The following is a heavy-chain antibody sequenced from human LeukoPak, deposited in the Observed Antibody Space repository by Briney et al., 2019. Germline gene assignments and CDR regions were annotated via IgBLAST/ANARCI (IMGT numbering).Heavy chain of an antibody. J-gene: IGHJ1*01. D-gene: IGHD1-26*01. CDR2: VRSEETFK. Sequence: GGSLRLSCITSGFPFSSYGMHWVRQAPGKGLEWVTFVRSEETFKYYADSVKGRFTISRDDSKSTLFLEMSDLRPEDTALYYCAKGSGSNSEYHFDRWGQGTLVTVSS. V-gene: IGHV3-30*02. CDR1: GFPFSSYG. CDR3: AKGSGSNSEYHFDR.